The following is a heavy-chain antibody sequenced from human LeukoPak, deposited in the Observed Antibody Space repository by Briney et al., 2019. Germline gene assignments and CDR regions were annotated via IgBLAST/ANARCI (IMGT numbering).Heavy chain of an antibody. Sequence: ASVKVSCKASGYTFTGYYMHWVRQAPGQGLEWMGWINPNSDGTNYAQKFQGRVTMTRDTSISTAYMELSRLRSDDTAVYYCARDRVLWFGELFGYWGQGTLVTVSS. CDR2: INPNSDGT. CDR3: ARDRVLWFGELFGY. V-gene: IGHV1-2*02. J-gene: IGHJ4*02. D-gene: IGHD3-10*01. CDR1: GYTFTGYY.